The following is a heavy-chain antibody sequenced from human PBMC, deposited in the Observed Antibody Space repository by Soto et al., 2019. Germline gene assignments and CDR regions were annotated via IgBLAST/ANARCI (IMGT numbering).Heavy chain of an antibody. CDR2: ISGSGGST. Sequence: EVQVLESGGGLVQPGGSLRLSCAASGFTFSSYAMNWVRQAPWKGLEWVSVISGSGGSTYYADSVKGRFTISRDNSKNTLYLQMNSLRAEDTAVYYCARRSSGWYFDYWGQGTLVTVSS. V-gene: IGHV3-23*01. J-gene: IGHJ4*02. CDR1: GFTFSSYA. D-gene: IGHD6-19*01. CDR3: ARRSSGWYFDY.